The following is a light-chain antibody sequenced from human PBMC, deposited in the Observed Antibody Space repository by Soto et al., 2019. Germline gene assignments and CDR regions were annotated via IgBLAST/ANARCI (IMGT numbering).Light chain of an antibody. CDR3: SSYTSSSTLV. V-gene: IGLV2-14*01. CDR1: SSDVGGHNY. Sequence: QSALTQPASVSGAPGQSITISCTGTSSDVGGHNYVSWYQQFPGKVPKLMIYEVSNRPSGISNRFSGSKSGNTASLTISGLQAEDEADYYCSSYTSSSTLVFGGGTMLTVL. J-gene: IGLJ2*01. CDR2: EVS.